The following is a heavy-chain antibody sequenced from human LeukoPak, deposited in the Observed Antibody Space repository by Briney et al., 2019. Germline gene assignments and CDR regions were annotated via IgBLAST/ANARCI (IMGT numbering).Heavy chain of an antibody. V-gene: IGHV3-30*04. CDR1: GFTFSIHA. CDR2: ISSDGNTK. J-gene: IGHJ6*03. Sequence: PGGSLRLSCAASGFTFSIHAIHWVRQAPGKGLEWVAVISSDGNTKDYADSLQGRFTIFRDNSTNTVFLQMNSLRPEDTAVYFCARGALGDTFGPDSIGYYMDVWGTGARVTVSS. CDR3: ARGALGDTFGPDSIGYYMDV. D-gene: IGHD2-15*01.